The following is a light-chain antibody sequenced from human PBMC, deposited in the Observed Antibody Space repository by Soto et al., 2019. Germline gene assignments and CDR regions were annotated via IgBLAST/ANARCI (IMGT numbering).Light chain of an antibody. Sequence: QSVLTQPPSASGTPGQRVTISCSGSSSNIGSNIVNWYQQLPGTAPKLLIYGDNQRPSGVPDRFSGSKSGTSASLAIRGLQSEDAADYYCAAWDDSLNGAVFGGGTQLTVL. CDR2: GDN. CDR3: AAWDDSLNGAV. CDR1: SSNIGSNI. J-gene: IGLJ7*01. V-gene: IGLV1-44*01.